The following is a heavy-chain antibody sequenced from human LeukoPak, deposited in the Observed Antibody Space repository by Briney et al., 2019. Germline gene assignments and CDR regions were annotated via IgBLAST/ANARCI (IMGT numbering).Heavy chain of an antibody. D-gene: IGHD1-1*01. CDR2: INYSGTT. CDR3: ARHQVRTTENH. V-gene: IGHV4-39*01. Sequence: SETLSLTCTVSGSSLSSASYYWGWIRQTPGKGLEYIGSINYSGTTYCKSSLKSRVTISVDTSKNQFSLKLSSVTAADTAVYYCARHQVRTTENHWGQGTLVTVSS. CDR1: GSSLSSASYY. J-gene: IGHJ5*02.